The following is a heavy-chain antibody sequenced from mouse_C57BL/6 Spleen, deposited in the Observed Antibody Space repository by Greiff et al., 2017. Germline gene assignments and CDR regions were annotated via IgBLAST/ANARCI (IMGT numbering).Heavy chain of an antibody. CDR2: ISYDGSN. V-gene: IGHV3-6*01. CDR1: GYSITSGYY. D-gene: IGHD1-1*01. CDR3: ATYYYCSNYDPPYFGY. Sequence: VQLQQSGPGLVKPSQSLSLTCSVTGYSITSGYYWYWIRQFPGNKLEWMGYISYDGSNNYNPSLKKRISITRDTSKNQFFLKLTSLTSEDTATFDCATYYYCSNYDPPYFGYWGQGPTLTVSS. J-gene: IGHJ2*01.